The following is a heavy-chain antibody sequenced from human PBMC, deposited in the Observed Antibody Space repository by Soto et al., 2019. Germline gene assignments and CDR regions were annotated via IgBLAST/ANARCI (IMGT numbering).Heavy chain of an antibody. CDR1: GYTFTTYG. CDR3: ARAFSAAGTFDA. J-gene: IGHJ4*02. V-gene: IGHV1-18*04. D-gene: IGHD6-19*01. CDR2: ISTKNGNT. Sequence: QVQLVQSGTAVKKPGASVRVSCKASGYTFTTYGITWVRQAPGQGLEWMGWISTKNGNTYYVQKFQGRVTMTTDTSTTTAYMDMRNLRSDDTAVYYCARAFSAAGTFDAWGQGTLVAVSS.